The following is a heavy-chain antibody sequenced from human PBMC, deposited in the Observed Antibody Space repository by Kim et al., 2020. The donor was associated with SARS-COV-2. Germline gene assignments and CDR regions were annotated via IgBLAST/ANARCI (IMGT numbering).Heavy chain of an antibody. CDR3: ARAIGDGYPFDY. J-gene: IGHJ4*02. V-gene: IGHV4-61*02. CDR2: IYTSGST. Sequence: SETLSLTCTVSGGSISSGSYYWSWIRQPAGKGLEWIGRIYTSGSTNYNPSLKSRVTISVDTSKNQFSLKLSSVTAADTAVYYCARAIGDGYPFDYWGQGTLVTVSS. D-gene: IGHD5-12*01. CDR1: GGSISSGSYY.